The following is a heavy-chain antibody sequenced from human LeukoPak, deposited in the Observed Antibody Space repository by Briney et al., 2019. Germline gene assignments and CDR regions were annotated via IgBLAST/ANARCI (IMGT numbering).Heavy chain of an antibody. CDR2: VTGSGAGT. J-gene: IGHJ4*02. CDR3: AKKVLSTRDSLLGPFDY. CDR1: GFTFSSYS. V-gene: IGHV3-23*01. D-gene: IGHD5/OR15-5a*01. Sequence: PGGSLRLSCAASGFTFSSYSMNWVRQAPGKGLEWVSGVTGSGAGTYYADSVKGRFTISRDNSKNTLYLQMNSLRAEDTAVYYCAKKVLSTRDSLLGPFDYWGQGTLVTVSS.